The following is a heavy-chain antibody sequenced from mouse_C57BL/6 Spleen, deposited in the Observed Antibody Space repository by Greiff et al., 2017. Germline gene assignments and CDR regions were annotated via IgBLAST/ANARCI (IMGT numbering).Heavy chain of an antibody. D-gene: IGHD2-2*01. V-gene: IGHV1-82*01. J-gene: IGHJ4*01. Sequence: VMLVESGPELVKPGASVKISCKASGYAFSSSWMNWVKQRHGKGLEWIGRIYPGDGDTNYNGKFKGKATLTADKSSRPAYMQLSGLTSEYSAVDFCAREVDGYDYAMDYGGQGTSVTVSS. CDR3: AREVDGYDYAMDY. CDR1: GYAFSSSW. CDR2: IYPGDGDT.